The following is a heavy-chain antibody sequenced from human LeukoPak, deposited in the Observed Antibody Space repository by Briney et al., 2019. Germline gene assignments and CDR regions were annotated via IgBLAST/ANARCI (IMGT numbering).Heavy chain of an antibody. J-gene: IGHJ5*02. CDR3: ARSWGKLELRLNWFDP. Sequence: SETLSLTCTVSGGSISSGGYYWSWIRQPPGKGLEWIGYIYHSGSTYYNPSLKSRVTISLDRSKNQFSLKLSSVTAADTAVYYCARSWGKLELRLNWFDPWGQGTLVTVSS. V-gene: IGHV4-30-2*01. CDR2: IYHSGST. CDR1: GGSISSGGYY. D-gene: IGHD1-7*01.